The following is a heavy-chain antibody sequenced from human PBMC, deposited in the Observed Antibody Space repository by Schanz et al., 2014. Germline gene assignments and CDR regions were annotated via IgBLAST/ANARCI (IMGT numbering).Heavy chain of an antibody. Sequence: EVQLVESGGGLVKPGGSLRLSCAASGFTFNSYAMTWVRQAPGKGLEWVSSISHSGGSKYYADSVKGRFTISRDNSENTLYLQMNSLSADDTAVFYCAKGMGYCSGGTCYDYYYYGLDVWGQGTTVTVYS. J-gene: IGHJ6*02. CDR1: GFTFNSYA. CDR2: ISHSGGSK. V-gene: IGHV3-23*04. D-gene: IGHD2-15*01. CDR3: AKGMGYCSGGTCYDYYYYGLDV.